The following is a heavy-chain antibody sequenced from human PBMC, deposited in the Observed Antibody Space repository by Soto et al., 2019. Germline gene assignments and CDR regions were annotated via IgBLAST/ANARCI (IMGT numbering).Heavy chain of an antibody. Sequence: SETLSLTCTVSGASISSSIYYWVWIRQPPGKVLDWIGSSYYSGSTYYNPSLKSRVTISVDTSKNQFSLKLSSVTAADTAVYYCATPSGILPQIGDYYYYGMDVWGQGTTGTVSS. CDR1: GASISSSIYY. V-gene: IGHV4-39*01. J-gene: IGHJ6*02. CDR2: SYYSGST. D-gene: IGHD2-15*01. CDR3: ATPSGILPQIGDYYYYGMDV.